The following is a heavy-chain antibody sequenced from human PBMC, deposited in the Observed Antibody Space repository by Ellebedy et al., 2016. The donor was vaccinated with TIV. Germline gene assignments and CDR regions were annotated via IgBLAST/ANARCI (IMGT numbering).Heavy chain of an antibody. CDR2: VNSGGST. V-gene: IGHV3-23*01. CDR1: GFTFSSFA. D-gene: IGHD2-8*02. CDR3: VKDTYWAFDY. Sequence: PGGSLRLSCAASGFTFSSFALSWVRQAPGKGLEWVSGVNSGGSTYYADSVKGRFTISRDSSKNTLYLQMNSLRAEDTAIYYCVKDTYWAFDYWGQGTLVTVSS. J-gene: IGHJ4*02.